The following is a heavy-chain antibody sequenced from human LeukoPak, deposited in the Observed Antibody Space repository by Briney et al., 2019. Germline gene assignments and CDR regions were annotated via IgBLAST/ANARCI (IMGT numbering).Heavy chain of an antibody. CDR2: IYPGDSDT. V-gene: IGHV5-51*01. Sequence: GESLKISCKGSGYRFTSYWIGWVRQMPGKGLEWMGIIYPGDSDTRYSPSFQGQVTISAGKSISTAYLQWSSLKASDTAMYYCARHTPYSGYGDWGQGTLVTVSS. D-gene: IGHD5-12*01. CDR1: GYRFTSYW. CDR3: ARHTPYSGYGD. J-gene: IGHJ4*02.